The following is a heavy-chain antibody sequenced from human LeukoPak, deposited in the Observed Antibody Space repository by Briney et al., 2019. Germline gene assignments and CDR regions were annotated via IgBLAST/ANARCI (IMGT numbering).Heavy chain of an antibody. CDR2: IRSKAYGGTT. D-gene: IGHD3-22*01. J-gene: IGHJ4*02. CDR1: VFTFGDYS. CDR3: TRAHYYDSSGYPPPLDY. V-gene: IGHV3-49*03. Sequence: GGSLRLSCTASVFTFGDYSMGWLRQAPGNGQEWVGFIRSKAYGGTTEYAASVKGRFTISRDDSKSIAYLQMNSLKTEDTAVYYCTRAHYYDSSGYPPPLDYWGQGTLVTVSS.